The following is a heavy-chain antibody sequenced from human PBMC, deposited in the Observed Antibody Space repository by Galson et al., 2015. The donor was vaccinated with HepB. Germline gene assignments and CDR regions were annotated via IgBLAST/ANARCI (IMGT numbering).Heavy chain of an antibody. CDR2: IDPSDSYT. CDR1: GYSFTSYW. Sequence: SGAEVKKPGESLRISCKGSGYSFTSYWISWVRQMPGKGLEWMGRIDPSDSYTNYSPSFQGHVTISADKSISTAYLQWSSLKASDTAMYYCARMDLGLRLGELSPYFDYWGQGTLVTVSS. V-gene: IGHV5-10-1*01. D-gene: IGHD3-16*02. J-gene: IGHJ4*02. CDR3: ARMDLGLRLGELSPYFDY.